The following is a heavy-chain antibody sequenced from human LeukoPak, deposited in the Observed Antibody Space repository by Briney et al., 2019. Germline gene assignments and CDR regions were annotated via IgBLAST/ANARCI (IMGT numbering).Heavy chain of an antibody. CDR3: AKVKGARSLRITIFDEATDDAFDI. CDR1: GFTVSSNY. Sequence: GGSLRLSCAASGFTVSSNYMSWVRQAPGKGLEWVSAISGSGGSTYYADSVKGRFTISGDNSKNTLYLQMNSLRAEDTAVYYCAKVKGARSLRITIFDEATDDAFDIWGQGTMVTVSS. J-gene: IGHJ3*02. V-gene: IGHV3-23*01. CDR2: ISGSGGST. D-gene: IGHD3-3*01.